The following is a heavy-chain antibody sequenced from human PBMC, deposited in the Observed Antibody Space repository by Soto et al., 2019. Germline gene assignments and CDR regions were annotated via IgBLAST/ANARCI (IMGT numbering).Heavy chain of an antibody. CDR2: MNPNSGNT. CDR3: ARGRRDGFNAY. Sequence: ASVKVSCESSGYSFTKFGISWVRQATGQGLEWMGWMNPNSGNTGYAQKFQGRVTMTRNTSISTAYMELSSLRSEDTAVYYCARGRRDGFNAYWGQGTLVTVSS. D-gene: IGHD5-12*01. J-gene: IGHJ4*02. V-gene: IGHV1-8*01. CDR1: GYSFTKFG.